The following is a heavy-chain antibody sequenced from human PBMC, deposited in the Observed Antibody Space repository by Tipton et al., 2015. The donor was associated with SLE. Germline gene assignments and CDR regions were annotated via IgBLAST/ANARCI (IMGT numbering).Heavy chain of an antibody. CDR1: GFIVSNSY. CDR3: VPPGPGFDY. V-gene: IGHV3-53*05. CDR2: LYTCGST. J-gene: IGHJ4*02. Sequence: SLRLSCAASGFIVSNSYMGWVRQAPGKGLEWVSVLYTCGSTYYVDSVKGRFTISRDMSQNTLYLQMNSLRAEDTALYYCVPPGPGFDYWGQGTLVTVSS. D-gene: IGHD1-14*01.